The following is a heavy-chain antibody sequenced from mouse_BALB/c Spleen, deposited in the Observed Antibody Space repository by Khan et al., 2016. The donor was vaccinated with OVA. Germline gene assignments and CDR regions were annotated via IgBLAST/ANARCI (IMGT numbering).Heavy chain of an antibody. Sequence: QIQLVQLGPELKKPGETVKISCKASGYSFTNFGMNWVKQALGKGLEWLGWINTYTGEPTYADYFKGWFAFSLETSASPAYLQINNLKNEDTATYFCARPPYCSYTVTNWGQGTSVTVSS. CDR3: ARPPYCSYTVTN. CDR1: GYSFTNFG. V-gene: IGHV9-3-1*01. CDR2: INTYTGEP. D-gene: IGHD2-12*01. J-gene: IGHJ4*01.